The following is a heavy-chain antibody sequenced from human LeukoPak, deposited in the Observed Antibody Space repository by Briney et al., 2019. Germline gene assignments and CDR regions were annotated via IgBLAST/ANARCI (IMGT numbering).Heavy chain of an antibody. CDR1: GYTFTGYY. V-gene: IGHV1-2*02. D-gene: IGHD6-6*01. CDR3: AILEYSSSSNFDY. Sequence: ASVKVSCKASGYTFTGYYMHWVRQAPGQGLEWMGWINPNSGGTNYAQKFQGRVTMTRDTSISTAYMELSRLRSDDTAVYYCAILEYSSSSNFDYWGQGTLVTVSS. J-gene: IGHJ4*02. CDR2: INPNSGGT.